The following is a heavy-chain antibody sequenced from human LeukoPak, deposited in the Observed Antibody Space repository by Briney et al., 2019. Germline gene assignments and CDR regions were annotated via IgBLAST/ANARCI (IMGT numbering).Heavy chain of an antibody. CDR1: GFTFSDYN. CDR2: ISYDGSNK. J-gene: IGHJ6*04. V-gene: IGHV3-30*03. D-gene: IGHD2-15*01. Sequence: GGSLRLSCAASGFTFSDYNMRWIRQAPGKGLEWVAVISYDGSNKYYADSVKGRFTISRDNAKNSLYLQMNSLRAEDTAVYYCARGVGSTDVWGKGTTVTVSS. CDR3: ARGVGSTDV.